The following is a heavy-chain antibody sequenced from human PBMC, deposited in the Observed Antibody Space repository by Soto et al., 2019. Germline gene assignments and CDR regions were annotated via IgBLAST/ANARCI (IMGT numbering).Heavy chain of an antibody. Sequence: QVQLVQSGAEVKKPGSSVKVSCKASGGTFSSYAISWVRQAPGQGLEWMGGIIPIFGTANYAQKFQGRVTITADESTSTAYMELSSLRSEDTAVYYSATTGSCSSTSCYTGGDYWGQGTLVTVSS. J-gene: IGHJ4*02. CDR1: GGTFSSYA. V-gene: IGHV1-69*01. CDR3: ATTGSCSSTSCYTGGDY. CDR2: IIPIFGTA. D-gene: IGHD2-2*02.